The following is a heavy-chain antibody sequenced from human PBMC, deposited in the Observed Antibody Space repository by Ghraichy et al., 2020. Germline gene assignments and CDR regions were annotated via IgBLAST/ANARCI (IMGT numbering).Heavy chain of an antibody. J-gene: IGHJ4*02. D-gene: IGHD3-10*01. CDR2: ISGSGATT. V-gene: IGHV3-23*01. Sequence: GESLNISCAASGFTFSSDAMNWVRQAPGKRLEWFSFISGSGATTHYADSVKGRFTISRDNSKNTLYLQMSGLRAADTAVYYCAKPDTSYHGLGTYFPFAYWGQGTLVTVSS. CDR3: AKPDTSYHGLGTYFPFAY. CDR1: GFTFSSDA.